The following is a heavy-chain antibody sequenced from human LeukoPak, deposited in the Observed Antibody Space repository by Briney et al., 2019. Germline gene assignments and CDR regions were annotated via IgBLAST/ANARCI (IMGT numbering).Heavy chain of an antibody. J-gene: IGHJ4*02. CDR3: ARDMEQWLVGPFAY. V-gene: IGHV1-69*04. D-gene: IGHD6-19*01. CDR1: AFTFSSYA. Sequence: SVKLSCKASAFTFSSYAISWVRQAPGQGLEWMGKIIPIRGIANYAQTFEGRVTITADKSTNTDYMELSRLRSEDRAVYYCARDMEQWLVGPFAYWGQGTLVTVSS. CDR2: IIPIRGIA.